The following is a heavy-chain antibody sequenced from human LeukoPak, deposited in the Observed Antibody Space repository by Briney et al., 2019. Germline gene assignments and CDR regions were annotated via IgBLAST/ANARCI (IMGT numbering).Heavy chain of an antibody. Sequence: SETLSLTCTVSGDSISSGSFYWSWIRQPAGKRLEWIGRIYTSGGTDYNPSLKSRVTISVDTSKNQFSLKLKSVTAADTAVYYCARFSSITIFGVVIDAFDIWGQGTMVTVSS. J-gene: IGHJ3*02. CDR1: GDSISSGSFY. D-gene: IGHD3-3*01. V-gene: IGHV4-61*02. CDR2: IYTSGGT. CDR3: ARFSSITIFGVVIDAFDI.